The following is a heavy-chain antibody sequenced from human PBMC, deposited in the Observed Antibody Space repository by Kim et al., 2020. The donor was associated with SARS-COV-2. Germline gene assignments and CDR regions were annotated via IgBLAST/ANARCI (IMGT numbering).Heavy chain of an antibody. D-gene: IGHD1-26*01. V-gene: IGHV3-48*02. Sequence: GGSLRLSCAASGFTFSSYSMNWVRQAPGKGLEWVSYISSSSSTIYYADSVKGRFTISRDNAKNSLYLQMNSLRDEDTAVYYCARDRRELPAVEGIVADVYFDYWGQGTLVTVSS. CDR1: GFTFSSYS. CDR2: ISSSSSTI. J-gene: IGHJ4*02. CDR3: ARDRRELPAVEGIVADVYFDY.